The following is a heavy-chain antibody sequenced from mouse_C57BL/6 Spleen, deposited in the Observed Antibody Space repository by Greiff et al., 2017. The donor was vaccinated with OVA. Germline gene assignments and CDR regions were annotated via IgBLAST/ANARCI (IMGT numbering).Heavy chain of an antibody. CDR2: IDPSDSHT. V-gene: IGHV1-69*01. D-gene: IGHD2-4*01. J-gene: IGHJ1*03. Sequence: QVQLQQPGAELVMPGASVQLSCKASGYTFTSYWMHWVKQRPGQGLEWIGEIDPSDSHTNYNQKFKGKATLTVDTSSSTAYMQLSSLTSEDSAVYYCARRAYDYGCFDVWGKGTPVTVSS. CDR1: GYTFTSYW. CDR3: ARRAYDYGCFDV.